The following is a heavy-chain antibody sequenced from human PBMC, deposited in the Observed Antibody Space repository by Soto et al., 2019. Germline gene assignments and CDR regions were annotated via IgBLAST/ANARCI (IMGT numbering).Heavy chain of an antibody. CDR2: ISGSGGTT. CDR1: GFTFSSYV. Sequence: EVHLLESGGGLVQPGGSLRLSCAASGFTFSSYVMSWVRQAPGKGLEWVSAISGSGGTTYYADSVKGRFTISRDNSKNTLYLQMNRLRAEDTAVYYCATLQGTYYYGSGSYYLPYWGQGTLVTVSS. J-gene: IGHJ4*02. V-gene: IGHV3-23*01. CDR3: ATLQGTYYYGSGSYYLPY. D-gene: IGHD3-10*01.